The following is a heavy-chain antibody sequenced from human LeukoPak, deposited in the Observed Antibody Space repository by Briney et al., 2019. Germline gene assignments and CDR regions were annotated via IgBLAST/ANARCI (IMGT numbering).Heavy chain of an antibody. CDR1: GYTLTELS. V-gene: IGHV1-24*01. CDR2: FDPEDGET. J-gene: IGHJ5*02. CDR3: ATIPLADSSGYMFDP. D-gene: IGHD3-22*01. Sequence: ASVKVSCEVSGYTLTELSMHWVGQAPGKGLEWMGGFDPEDGETIYAQKFQGRVTMTEDTSTDTAYMELSSLRSEDTAVYYCATIPLADSSGYMFDPWGQGTLVTVSS.